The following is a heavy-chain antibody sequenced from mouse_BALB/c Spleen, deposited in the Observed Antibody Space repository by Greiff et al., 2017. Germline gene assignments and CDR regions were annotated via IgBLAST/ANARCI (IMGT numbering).Heavy chain of an antibody. CDR2: ISDGGSYT. D-gene: IGHD1-1*01. Sequence: EVHLVESGGGLVKPGGSLKLSCAASGFTFSDYYMYWVRQTPEKRLEWVATISDGGSYTYYPDSVKGRFTISRDNAKNNLYLQMSSLKSEDTAMYYCARDYYGSSYDYAMDYWGQGTSVTVSS. V-gene: IGHV5-4*02. J-gene: IGHJ4*01. CDR1: GFTFSDYY. CDR3: ARDYYGSSYDYAMDY.